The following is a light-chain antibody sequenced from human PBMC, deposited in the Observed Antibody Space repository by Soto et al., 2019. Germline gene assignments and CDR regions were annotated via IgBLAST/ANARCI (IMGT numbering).Light chain of an antibody. CDR2: KAS. Sequence: DIQMTQSPSTLSASVGDRVTITCRASQSISSWLAWYQQKPGKAPKLLIYKASGLEIGVPSRFSGSGSGTEFTLTISCLQSEDFATYYCQQYYTYPSFGPGTKVDIK. CDR1: QSISSW. CDR3: QQYYTYPS. V-gene: IGKV1-5*03. J-gene: IGKJ3*01.